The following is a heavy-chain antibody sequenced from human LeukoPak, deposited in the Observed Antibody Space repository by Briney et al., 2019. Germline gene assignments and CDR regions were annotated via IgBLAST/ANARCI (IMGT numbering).Heavy chain of an antibody. D-gene: IGHD3-22*01. J-gene: IGHJ4*02. CDR2: IIPIFGTA. CDR3: ARSTPYYYDSSGYRRPFDY. V-gene: IGHV1-69*13. Sequence: SVKVSCKASGYTFASYGISWVRQAPGQGLEWMGGIIPIFGTANYAQKFQGRVTITADESTSTAYMELSSLRSEDTAVYYCARSTPYYYDSSGYRRPFDYWGQGTLVTVSS. CDR1: GYTFASYG.